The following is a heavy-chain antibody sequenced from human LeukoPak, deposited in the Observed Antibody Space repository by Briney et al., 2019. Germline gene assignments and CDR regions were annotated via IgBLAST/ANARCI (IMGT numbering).Heavy chain of an antibody. J-gene: IGHJ4*02. V-gene: IGHV4-31*03. Sequence: SETLSLTCTVSGRSISSGGYYWSWLRQHPGKGLEWIGYIYYSGSTYHNPSLKSRFTISVDTSKNQFSLKLSSVTAADTAVYYCARVSPRGSVDYWGQGTLVTVSS. CDR3: ARVSPRGSVDY. D-gene: IGHD3-10*01. CDR1: GRSISSGGYY. CDR2: IYYSGST.